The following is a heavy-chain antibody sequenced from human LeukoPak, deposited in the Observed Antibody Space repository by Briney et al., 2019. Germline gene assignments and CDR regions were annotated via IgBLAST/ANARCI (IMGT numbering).Heavy chain of an antibody. CDR1: GGSISSSSYY. J-gene: IGHJ3*02. Sequence: SETLSLTCTVSGGSISSSSYYWGWIRQPPGKGLEWIGSIYYSGSTYYNPSPKRRVTISVDKSKNQFSLKLSSVTAADTAVYYCARDKVGRLVIWGQGTMVTVSS. CDR3: ARDKVGRLVI. V-gene: IGHV4-39*07. CDR2: IYYSGST. D-gene: IGHD3-10*01.